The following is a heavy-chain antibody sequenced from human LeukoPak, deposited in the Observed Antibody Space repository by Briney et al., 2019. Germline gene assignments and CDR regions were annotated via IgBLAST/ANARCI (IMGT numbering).Heavy chain of an antibody. CDR2: ISGSGGST. Sequence: PGGSLRLSCAASGFTFSSYAMSWVRQAPGKGLEWVSAISGSGGSTYYADSAKGRFTISRDNSKNRLYLQMNSLRAEDTAVYYCAVTAMVTLGGDAFDIWGQGTMVTVSS. V-gene: IGHV3-23*01. D-gene: IGHD5-18*01. CDR3: AVTAMVTLGGDAFDI. CDR1: GFTFSSYA. J-gene: IGHJ3*02.